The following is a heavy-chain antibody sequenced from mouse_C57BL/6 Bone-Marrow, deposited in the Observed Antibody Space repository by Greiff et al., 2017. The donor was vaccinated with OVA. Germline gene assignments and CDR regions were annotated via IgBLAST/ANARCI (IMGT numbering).Heavy chain of an antibody. CDR3: SRLNYGSFDY. Sequence: VQLQQPGAELVKPGASVKLSCKASGYTFTSYWMHWVKQRPGQGLEWIGMIHPNSGSTNYNEKFKSKATLTVDKSSSTAYMQLSSLTSEDSAVYYCSRLNYGSFDYWGQGTTLTVSS. J-gene: IGHJ2*01. CDR2: IHPNSGST. V-gene: IGHV1-64*01. D-gene: IGHD1-1*01. CDR1: GYTFTSYW.